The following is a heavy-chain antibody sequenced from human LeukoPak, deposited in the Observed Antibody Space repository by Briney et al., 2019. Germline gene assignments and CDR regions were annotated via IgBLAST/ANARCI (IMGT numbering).Heavy chain of an antibody. Sequence: PSETLSLTCAFYGGSLSGYYWSWIRHPPGKGLEWIGEINYSGSTKYKTSLKSRVTILVDTSKNQFSLKLSSVTAADTAVYYCTRHKCSSAICQMRYAFDIWGQGTMVTVSS. CDR3: TRHKCSSAICQMRYAFDI. J-gene: IGHJ3*02. CDR1: GGSLSGYY. D-gene: IGHD2-2*01. V-gene: IGHV4-34*01. CDR2: INYSGST.